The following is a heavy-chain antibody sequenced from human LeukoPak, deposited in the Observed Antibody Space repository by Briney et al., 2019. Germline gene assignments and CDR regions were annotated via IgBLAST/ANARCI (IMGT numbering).Heavy chain of an antibody. V-gene: IGHV4-39*07. CDR3: ARERWVADWRYFDY. CDR1: GGSISSSSYY. CDR2: IYYSGST. D-gene: IGHD6-19*01. Sequence: SETLSLTCTVSGGSISSSSYYWGWIRQPPGKGLEWIGSIYYSGSTYYNPSLKSRVTISVDTSKNQFSLKLSSVTAADTAVYYCARERWVADWRYFDYWGQGTLVTVSS. J-gene: IGHJ4*02.